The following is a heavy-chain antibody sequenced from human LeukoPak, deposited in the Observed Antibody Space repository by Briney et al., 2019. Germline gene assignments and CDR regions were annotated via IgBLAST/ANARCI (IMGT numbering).Heavy chain of an antibody. V-gene: IGHV1-2*02. CDR2: INPNSGGT. J-gene: IGHJ3*02. CDR3: ARDGFYDSSGYYYLPDAFDI. CDR1: GYTFTDYF. D-gene: IGHD3-22*01. Sequence: ASVKVSCKASGYTFTDYFIHWVRQAPGQGLEWMGWINPNSGGTNYAQKFQGRVTMTRDTSISTANMELRSLRSDDTAVYYCARDGFYDSSGYYYLPDAFDIWGQGTMVTVSS.